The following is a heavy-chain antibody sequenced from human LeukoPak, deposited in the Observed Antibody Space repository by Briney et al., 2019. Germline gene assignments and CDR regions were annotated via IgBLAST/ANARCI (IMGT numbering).Heavy chain of an antibody. Sequence: SETLSLTCTVSGGSISSSSYYWGWIRQPPGKGLEWIGSIYYSGSTYYNPSLKSRVTISVDTSRNQLSLKLSSVTAADTAVYYCARMDRGVIIRDWFDPWGQGTLVTVSS. D-gene: IGHD3-10*01. CDR2: IYYSGST. CDR3: ARMDRGVIIRDWFDP. J-gene: IGHJ5*02. CDR1: GGSISSSSYY. V-gene: IGHV4-39*01.